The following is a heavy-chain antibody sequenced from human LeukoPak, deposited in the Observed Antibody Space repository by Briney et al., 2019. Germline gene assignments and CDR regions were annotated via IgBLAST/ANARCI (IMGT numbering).Heavy chain of an antibody. V-gene: IGHV3-23*01. D-gene: IGHD3-10*01. CDR1: GFTFSSYS. CDR3: AKRSGTQTGAFDI. CDR2: ISGSGAST. J-gene: IGHJ3*02. Sequence: PGGSLRLSCAASGFTFSSYSMNWVRQAPGKGLEWVSAISGSGASTKYADSVKGRFTISRDNSKNTLYLQMNSLRAEDTAVYYCAKRSGTQTGAFDIWGQGTMVTVSS.